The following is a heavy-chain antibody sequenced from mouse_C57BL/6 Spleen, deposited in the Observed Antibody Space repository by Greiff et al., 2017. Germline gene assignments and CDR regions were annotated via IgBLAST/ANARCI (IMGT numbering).Heavy chain of an antibody. CDR2: IDPETGGT. Sequence: QVQLQQSGAELVRPGASVTLSCKASGYTFTDYEMHWVKQTPVHGLEWIGAIDPETGGTAYNQKFKGKAILTADKSSSTAYMELRSLTAEDSAVYYCTREIDYWGQGTSVTVSS. V-gene: IGHV1-15*01. CDR1: GYTFTDYE. CDR3: TREIDY. J-gene: IGHJ4*01.